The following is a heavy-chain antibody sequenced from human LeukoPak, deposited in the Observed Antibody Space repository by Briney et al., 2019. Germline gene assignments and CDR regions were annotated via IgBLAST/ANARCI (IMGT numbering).Heavy chain of an antibody. V-gene: IGHV3-30*03. CDR3: AREGCGGDCYGRMDV. CDR1: GFTFSSYS. CDR2: ISYDGSNK. Sequence: GGSLRLSCAASGFTFSSYSMNWVRQAPGKGLEWVAIISYDGSNKYYVDSVKGRFTISRDNSKNTMYMQMNSLRAEDTAVYYCAREGCGGDCYGRMDVWGQGTTVTVSS. D-gene: IGHD2-21*02. J-gene: IGHJ6*02.